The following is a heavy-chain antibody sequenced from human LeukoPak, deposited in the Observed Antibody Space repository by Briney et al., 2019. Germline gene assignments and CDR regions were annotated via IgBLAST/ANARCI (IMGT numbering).Heavy chain of an antibody. D-gene: IGHD5-18*01. CDR1: GFTFSSYS. J-gene: IGHJ3*02. Sequence: PGGSLRLSCAASGFTFSSYSMSWVRQAPGKGLDCVSAISYSGGTTYYADSVKGRFTISRDDSQNILYLKMNGLRAEDTAVYFCAKAFREFGSSSSYSSFDTWGQGTMVTVSS. V-gene: IGHV3-23*01. CDR2: ISYSGGTT. CDR3: AKAFREFGSSSSYSSFDT.